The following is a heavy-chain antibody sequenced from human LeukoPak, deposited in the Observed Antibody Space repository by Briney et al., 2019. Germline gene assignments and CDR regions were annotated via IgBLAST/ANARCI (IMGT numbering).Heavy chain of an antibody. J-gene: IGHJ5*02. D-gene: IGHD3-10*01. V-gene: IGHV5-51*01. Sequence: GESLKISCKGSGYSFTSYWIGWVRQMPGKGLEWMGTIYPGDSDTRYSPSFQGQVTISADKSISTAYLQWSSLKASDTAMYYCASITMVRGVMTWFDPWGQGTLVTVSS. CDR2: IYPGDSDT. CDR1: GYSFTSYW. CDR3: ASITMVRGVMTWFDP.